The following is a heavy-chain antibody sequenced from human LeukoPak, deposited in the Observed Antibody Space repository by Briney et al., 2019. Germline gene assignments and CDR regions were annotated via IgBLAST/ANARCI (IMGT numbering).Heavy chain of an antibody. J-gene: IGHJ4*02. D-gene: IGHD2-2*01. CDR3: ARIYCTTTNCYLRWLDY. Sequence: SETLSLTCTVSGGSISSSSYYWGWIRQPPGKGLEWIGSIYYSGSTNYNPSLKSRVTIGIDTSKNQFSLKLSSVTAADTAVYYCARIYCTTTNCYLRWLDYWGQGTLVTVSS. V-gene: IGHV4-39*01. CDR2: IYYSGST. CDR1: GGSISSSSYY.